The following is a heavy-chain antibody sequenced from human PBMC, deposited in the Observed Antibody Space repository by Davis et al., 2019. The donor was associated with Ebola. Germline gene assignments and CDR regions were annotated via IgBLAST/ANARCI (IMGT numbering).Heavy chain of an antibody. J-gene: IGHJ1*01. V-gene: IGHV3-21*04. CDR3: ARGAHQLLYLGAEYFQH. CDR1: GFTFSSYS. CDR2: ISSSSSYI. Sequence: GESLKISCAASGFTFSSYSMNWVRQAPGKGLEWVSSISSSSSYIYYADSVKGRFTISRDNSKNTLYLQMNSLRAEDTAVYYCARGAHQLLYLGAEYFQHWGQGTLVTVSS. D-gene: IGHD2-2*02.